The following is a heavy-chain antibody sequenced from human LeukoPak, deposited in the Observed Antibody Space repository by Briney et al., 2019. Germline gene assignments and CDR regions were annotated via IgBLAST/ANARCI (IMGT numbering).Heavy chain of an antibody. D-gene: IGHD1-1*01. J-gene: IGHJ3*02. V-gene: IGHV3-11*04. Sequence: PGGSLRLSCAASGFTFSDYYMSWIRQPPGKGLVGVSYISSSGSTIYYADSVKGRFTISRDNAKNSLYLQMNSLRAEDTAVYYCARVLLERPGIDSFDMWGQGTMVTVSS. CDR2: ISSSGSTI. CDR1: GFTFSDYY. CDR3: ARVLLERPGIDSFDM.